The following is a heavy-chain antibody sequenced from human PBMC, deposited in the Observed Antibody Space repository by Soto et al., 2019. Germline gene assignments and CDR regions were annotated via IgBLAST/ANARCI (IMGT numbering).Heavy chain of an antibody. V-gene: IGHV4-59*08. Sequence: SETLSLTCTVSGGSITTYYWSWIRQPPGKGLEWIGYIYYTESSKYSGSTNYSSSLKSRVTISADTSKSQFSLRLSSVTAADTAVYYCARQRIVVSGVEGWLDPWGEGTLVTVCS. CDR3: ARQRIVVSGVEGWLDP. J-gene: IGHJ5*02. D-gene: IGHD2-15*01. CDR1: GGSITTYY. CDR2: IYYTESSKYSGST.